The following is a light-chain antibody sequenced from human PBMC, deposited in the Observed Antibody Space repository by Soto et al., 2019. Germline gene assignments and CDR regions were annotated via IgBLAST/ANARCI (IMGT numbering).Light chain of an antibody. J-gene: IGKJ4*01. Sequence: DIQMTQSPSSLSASVGDRVTITCRTSQSISSYLNWYQQKPGKAPKLLIYAASSLQSGAPSRFSGSGSGTDFTLTISSLQPEDFATYYCQQSYNSALTFGGGTKWIS. CDR3: QQSYNSALT. CDR2: AAS. CDR1: QSISSY. V-gene: IGKV1-39*01.